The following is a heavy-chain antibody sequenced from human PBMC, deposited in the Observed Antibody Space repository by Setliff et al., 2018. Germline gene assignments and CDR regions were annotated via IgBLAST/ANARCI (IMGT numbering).Heavy chain of an antibody. CDR2: INHSGST. Sequence: SETLSLTCAVSGHSIDSDSYWGWIRQPPGKGLEWIGEINHSGSTNYIPSLKSRVTISLDASTNQFSLKLRSVSAADTAVYYCRYWSGYYNNDYWGQGTLVTVSS. J-gene: IGHJ4*02. CDR1: GHSIDSDSY. D-gene: IGHD3-3*01. CDR3: RYWSGYYNNDY. V-gene: IGHV4-38-2*01.